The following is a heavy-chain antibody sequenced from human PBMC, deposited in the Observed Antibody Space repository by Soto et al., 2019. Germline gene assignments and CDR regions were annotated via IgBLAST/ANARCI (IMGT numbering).Heavy chain of an antibody. J-gene: IGHJ5*02. CDR2: IIPIFGTA. D-gene: IGHD3-9*01. CDR3: ASCAFEVNYDIWTGPANGFDP. V-gene: IGHV1-69*13. Sequence: SVKVSCKASGGTFSSYAISWVRQAPGQGLEWMGGIIPIFGTANYAQKFQGRVTITADESTSTAYMELSSLRSEDTAVYYCASCAFEVNYDIWTGPANGFDPWGQGTLVTVSS. CDR1: GGTFSSYA.